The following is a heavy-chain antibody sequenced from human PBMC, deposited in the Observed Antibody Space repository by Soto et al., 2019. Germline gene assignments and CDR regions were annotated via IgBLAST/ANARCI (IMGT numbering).Heavy chain of an antibody. D-gene: IGHD5-12*01. CDR1: GGTFSSYA. J-gene: IGHJ6*02. Sequence: QVQLVQSGAEVKRPGSSVKVSCKSSGGTFSSYAISWVRQAPGQGLEWVGGIIPIFGSANYAQKFQGRVTITADESTSTAYMDLSSLRSEDTAVYYCASRSGSQYYYAMDVWGQGTTVTVSS. CDR3: ASRSGSQYYYAMDV. CDR2: IIPIFGSA. V-gene: IGHV1-69*01.